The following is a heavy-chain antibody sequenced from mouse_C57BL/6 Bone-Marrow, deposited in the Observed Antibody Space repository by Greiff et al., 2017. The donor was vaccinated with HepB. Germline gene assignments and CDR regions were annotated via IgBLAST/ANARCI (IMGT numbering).Heavy chain of an antibody. Sequence: EVQLVESGGGLVQPKGSLKLSCAASGFSFNTYAMNWVRQAPGKGLEWVARIRSKSNNYATYYADSVKDRFTISRDDSESMLYLQMNNLKTEDTAMYYCVRGSPYGNYFDYWGQGTTLTVSS. CDR1: GFSFNTYA. CDR2: IRSKSNNYAT. D-gene: IGHD2-10*02. J-gene: IGHJ2*01. V-gene: IGHV10-1*01. CDR3: VRGSPYGNYFDY.